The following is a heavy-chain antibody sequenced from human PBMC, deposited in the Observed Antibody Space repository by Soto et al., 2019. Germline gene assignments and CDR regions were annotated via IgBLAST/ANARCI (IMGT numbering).Heavy chain of an antibody. J-gene: IGHJ6*03. CDR1: GFTITSSA. CDR2: IVVGSGNT. V-gene: IGHV1-58*02. CDR3: AAGLHPTVLALRYYSYLDV. Sequence: GASVKASCKASGFTITSSAMQCVRQARGQRLEWIGWIVVGSGNTNYAQKFQERVTITRDMSTSTAYMELSSLRSEDRAVYYCAAGLHPTVLALRYYSYLDVWGKGTTVPVSS. D-gene: IGHD4-4*01.